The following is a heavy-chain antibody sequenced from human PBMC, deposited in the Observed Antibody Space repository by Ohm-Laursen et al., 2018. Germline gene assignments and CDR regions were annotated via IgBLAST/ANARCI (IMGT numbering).Heavy chain of an antibody. V-gene: IGHV3-30*18. CDR1: GFTFSSYG. D-gene: IGHD6-13*01. CDR2: MSFDGSNQ. J-gene: IGHJ6*02. Sequence: SLRLSCAASGFTFSSYGMHWVRQAPGKGLEWVAVMSFDGSNQYYADSVKGRFTISRDNPKNTLYLQMNSLRAEDTAVYYCAKGPTKIAAAGYRTSYYYGMDVWGQGTTVTVSS. CDR3: AKGPTKIAAAGYRTSYYYGMDV.